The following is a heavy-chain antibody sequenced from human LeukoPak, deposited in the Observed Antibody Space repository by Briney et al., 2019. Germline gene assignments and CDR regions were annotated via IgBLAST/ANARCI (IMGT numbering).Heavy chain of an antibody. Sequence: SETLSLTCNVSGVSISTHYWSWIRQSPGKGLEWIGFIYHSGTTNYNPSLKSRVTISIDTSKNEFSLKLSSVTAADTAVYYCARLGYVENWFDPWGQGTLVTVSS. J-gene: IGHJ5*02. CDR1: GVSISTHY. CDR3: ARLGYVENWFDP. V-gene: IGHV4-59*11. D-gene: IGHD5-18*01. CDR2: IYHSGTT.